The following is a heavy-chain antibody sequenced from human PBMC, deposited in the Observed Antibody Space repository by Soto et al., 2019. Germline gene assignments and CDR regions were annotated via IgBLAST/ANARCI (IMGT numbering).Heavy chain of an antibody. J-gene: IGHJ6*02. V-gene: IGHV3-21*01. D-gene: IGHD1-1*01. CDR1: GFTFKSYS. CDR2: ISSSSTFI. CDR3: ARGRPTGYSYYGMDV. Sequence: GGSLRLSCAASGFTFKSYSMNWVRQAPGKGLEWVSSISSSSTFIYDADSVKGRFSISRDNAKNSLFLQMNSLRAEDTAVYFCARGRPTGYSYYGMDVWGQGTTVTVSS.